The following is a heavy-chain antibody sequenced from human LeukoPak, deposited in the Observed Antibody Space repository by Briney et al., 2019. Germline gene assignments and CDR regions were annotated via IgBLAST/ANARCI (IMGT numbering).Heavy chain of an antibody. CDR1: GDSISTTTW. CDR2: IYYSGST. V-gene: IGHV4-4*02. J-gene: IGHJ4*02. Sequence: SETLSLTCTVSGDSISTTTWWSWVRQPPGKGLEWIGEIYYSGSTNYNPSLKSRVIISLDTSKNHFSLRLSSVTASDTAVYYCARATAGTTLFEGIDYWGQGTLVTVSS. D-gene: IGHD1-1*01. CDR3: ARATAGTTLFEGIDY.